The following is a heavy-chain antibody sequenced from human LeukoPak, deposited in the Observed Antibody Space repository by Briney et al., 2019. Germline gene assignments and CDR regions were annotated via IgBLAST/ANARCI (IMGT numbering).Heavy chain of an antibody. CDR1: GYTFTGYY. V-gene: IGHV1-2*02. J-gene: IGHJ3*02. CDR2: INPNSGGT. Sequence: ASVKVSCKASGYTFTGYYMHWVRQAPGQGLEWMGWINPNSGGTNYAQKFQGRVTMTRDTSISTAYMELSRLRSNDTAVYYCVVTMYYYDSGGYYYGGAFDIWGQGTMVTVSS. CDR3: VVTMYYYDSGGYYYGGAFDI. D-gene: IGHD3-22*01.